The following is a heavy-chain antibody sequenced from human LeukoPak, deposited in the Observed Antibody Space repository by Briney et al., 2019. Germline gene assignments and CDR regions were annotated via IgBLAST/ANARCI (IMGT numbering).Heavy chain of an antibody. Sequence: GGSLRLSCAASGFMFDDYGMSWVRHPPGKGLEWVSVISWDGGSTGYADSVKGRFTISRDNAKSSLFLQMNSLRAEDTALYYCARFPGVSYFFDYWGQGTLVTVSS. J-gene: IGHJ4*02. CDR3: ARFPGVSYFFDY. V-gene: IGHV3-20*04. D-gene: IGHD3-3*01. CDR2: ISWDGGST. CDR1: GFMFDDYG.